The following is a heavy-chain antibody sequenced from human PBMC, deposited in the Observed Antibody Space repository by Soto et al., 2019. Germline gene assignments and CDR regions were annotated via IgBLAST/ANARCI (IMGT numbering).Heavy chain of an antibody. J-gene: IGHJ4*02. V-gene: IGHV4-4*02. CDR3: ARLVYDTRLNYMYFDF. D-gene: IGHD3-10*01. CDR1: GVSLTSGNW. CDR2: IFHDGTA. Sequence: SETLSLTCAVSGVSLTSGNWWTWVRQSPQRGLEYIGKIFHDGTANYYPSFERRVAMSVDTSRNQFSLKLTSVTAADTAVYFCARLVYDTRLNYMYFDFWGPGTLVTVSS.